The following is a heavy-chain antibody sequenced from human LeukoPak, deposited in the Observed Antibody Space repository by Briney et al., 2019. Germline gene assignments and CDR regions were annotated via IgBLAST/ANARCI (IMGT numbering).Heavy chain of an antibody. J-gene: IGHJ4*02. Sequence: QSGRSLRLSCAASGFTFSSYAMSWVRQAPGNGLEWVSAITSSGGGTYYADSVKGRFTISRDNSKSTLYLQMNSLGVDDTALYYCATRIEQQLVPGGQGTLVTVSS. D-gene: IGHD6-6*01. CDR3: ATRIEQQLVP. CDR2: ITSSGGGT. V-gene: IGHV3-23*01. CDR1: GFTFSSYA.